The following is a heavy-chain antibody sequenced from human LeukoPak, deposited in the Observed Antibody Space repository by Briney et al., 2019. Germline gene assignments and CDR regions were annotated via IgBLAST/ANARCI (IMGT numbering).Heavy chain of an antibody. V-gene: IGHV1-69*13. CDR1: GGTFSSYA. J-gene: IGHJ3*02. D-gene: IGHD3-22*01. CDR2: IIPIFGTA. CDR3: ARARYYYDSSGPGAFDI. Sequence: ASVTVSFKASGGTFSSYAISWVRQAPGQGLEWMGGIIPIFGTANYAQKFQGRVTITADESTSTAYMELSSLRSEDTAVYYCARARYYYDSSGPGAFDIRGQGTMVTVSS.